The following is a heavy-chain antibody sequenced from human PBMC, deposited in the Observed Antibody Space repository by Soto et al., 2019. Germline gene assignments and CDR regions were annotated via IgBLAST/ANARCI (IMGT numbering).Heavy chain of an antibody. Sequence: ASVKVSCKASGYTFINYYMHWVRQAPGQGFEWMGRISPKSGGTNYAQKFQGRVSMTWDTSLKTAYMELSSLMSDDTAVYYCAKFFVALAFHFDYWGQGALVTVSS. CDR2: ISPKSGGT. CDR3: AKFFVALAFHFDY. J-gene: IGHJ4*02. V-gene: IGHV1-2*02. D-gene: IGHD2-15*01. CDR1: GYTFINYY.